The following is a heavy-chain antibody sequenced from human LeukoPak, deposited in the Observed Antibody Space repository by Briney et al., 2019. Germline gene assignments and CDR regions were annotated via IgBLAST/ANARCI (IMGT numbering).Heavy chain of an antibody. V-gene: IGHV3-23*01. D-gene: IGHD2-2*01. CDR3: AKESVQAAPVYGVDG. CDR1: GFTFGSYA. J-gene: IGHJ4*02. Sequence: GGSLRLSCAASGFTFGSYAMSWVRQPPGKGLEWVSTISGSGGSTYYADSSKGRFTISRDNSKNTLYLQMNSPRVEDTALYYCAKESVQAAPVYGVDGWGQGTQVTVSS. CDR2: ISGSGGST.